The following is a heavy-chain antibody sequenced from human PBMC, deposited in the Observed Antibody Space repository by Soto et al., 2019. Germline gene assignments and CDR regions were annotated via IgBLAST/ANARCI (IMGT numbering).Heavy chain of an antibody. D-gene: IGHD5-18*01. CDR2: ISYDGSNK. CDR3: ARDGAPTAIRHLYY. J-gene: IGHJ4*02. Sequence: GGSLRLSCAASGFTFSSYAMHWVRQAPGKGLEWVAVISYDGSNKYYADSVKGRFTISRDNSKNTLYLQMNSLRAEDTAVYYCARDGAPTAIRHLYYWGQGTLVTVSS. V-gene: IGHV3-30-3*01. CDR1: GFTFSSYA.